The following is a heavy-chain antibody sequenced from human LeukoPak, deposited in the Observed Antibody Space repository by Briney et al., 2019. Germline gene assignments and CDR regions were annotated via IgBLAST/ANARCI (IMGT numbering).Heavy chain of an antibody. CDR1: GFTFSNYG. J-gene: IGHJ4*02. CDR3: AKGQLFGDY. CDR2: IRYDGSDK. Sequence: GGSLRLSCAASGFTFSNYGMHWVRQAPGKGLEWLAFIRYDGSDKYYADSVKGRFTISRDNSKNTLYIQMKSLRVEDTAMYYCAKGQLFGDYWGQGTLVTASS. V-gene: IGHV3-30*02. D-gene: IGHD3-3*01.